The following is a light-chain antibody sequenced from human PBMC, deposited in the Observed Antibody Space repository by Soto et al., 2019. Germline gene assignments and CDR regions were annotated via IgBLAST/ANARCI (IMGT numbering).Light chain of an antibody. CDR2: KVS. V-gene: IGKV2-30*01. Sequence: DVVVTQSPLSLPVTLGQAASISFGSMQSLVFSDGNTYLSWFQQRPGQSPRRLIYKVSKRDSGVPDRFSGSGSGTEFTLKISRVEAEDVGVYSCMQGTHWPPITFGQGTRLEIK. CDR3: MQGTHWPPIT. J-gene: IGKJ5*01. CDR1: QSLVFSDGNTY.